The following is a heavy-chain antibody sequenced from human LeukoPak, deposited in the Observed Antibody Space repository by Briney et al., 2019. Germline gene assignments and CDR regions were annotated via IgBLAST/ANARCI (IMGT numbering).Heavy chain of an antibody. CDR1: GDSVSSNSAA. V-gene: IGHV6-1*01. J-gene: IGHJ3*02. D-gene: IGHD1-1*01. Sequence: SQTLSLTCAISGDSVSSNSAAWNWIRQSPSRGLEWLGGTYYRSKWYNDYAVSMKSRITINPDTSKNQFSLQLNSVTPEDTAVYYCARRTPSLGAFDIWGQGTMVTVSS. CDR3: ARRTPSLGAFDI. CDR2: TYYRSKWYN.